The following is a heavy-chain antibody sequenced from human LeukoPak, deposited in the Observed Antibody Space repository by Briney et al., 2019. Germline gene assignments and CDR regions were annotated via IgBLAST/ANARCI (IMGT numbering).Heavy chain of an antibody. CDR3: ARDVVTVTKGFDI. V-gene: IGHV4-59*01. J-gene: IGHJ3*02. D-gene: IGHD4-17*01. Sequence: VKPSETLSLTCAVSTDSFSSNYWTWIRQPPGKGLEWIGYISYIGSTNYNPSLKSRVTISIDTSKNQFSLRLSSVTAADTAVYYCARDVVTVTKGFDIWGQGTMVSVSS. CDR1: TDSFSSNY. CDR2: ISYIGST.